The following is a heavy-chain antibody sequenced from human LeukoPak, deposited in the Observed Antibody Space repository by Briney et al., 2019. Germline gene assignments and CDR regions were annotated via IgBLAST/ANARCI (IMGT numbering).Heavy chain of an antibody. V-gene: IGHV1-18*01. CDR2: ISAYNGNT. J-gene: IGHJ5*02. Sequence: GASVKVSCKASGYTLTSYGISWVRQAPGQGLEWMGWISAYNGNTNYAQKLQGRVTMTTDTSTSTAYMELRSLRSDDTAVYYCARTVGDYYDILTGYYGNWFDPWGQGTLVTVSS. D-gene: IGHD3-9*01. CDR1: GYTLTSYG. CDR3: ARTVGDYYDILTGYYGNWFDP.